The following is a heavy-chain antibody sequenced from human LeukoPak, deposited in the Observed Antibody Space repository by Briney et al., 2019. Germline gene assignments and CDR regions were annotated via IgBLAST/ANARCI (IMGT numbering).Heavy chain of an antibody. J-gene: IGHJ4*02. D-gene: IGHD2-2*01. CDR3: ARGPQDQGAIPTELYCSSTSCYDDY. V-gene: IGHV4-4*07. CDR1: GGSISSYY. CDR2: TYTSGST. Sequence: SETLSLTCTVSGGSISSYYWSWIRQPAGKGLEWIGRTYTSGSTNYNPSLKSRVTMSVDTSKNQFSLKLSSVTAADTAVYYCARGPQDQGAIPTELYCSSTSCYDDYWGQGTLVTVSS.